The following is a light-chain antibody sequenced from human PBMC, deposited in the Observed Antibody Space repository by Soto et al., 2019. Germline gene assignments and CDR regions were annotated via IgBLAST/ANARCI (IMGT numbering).Light chain of an antibody. CDR1: QSLLHSHGYNY. CDR2: FGS. J-gene: IGKJ5*01. CDR3: MQALQVPIT. V-gene: IGKV2-28*01. Sequence: IAMSQIRVYLPVTPGEPASISCESSQSLLHSHGYNYMDWYLQPPGQSPQLLIYFGSYRASGVPDRFSGSGSGTNFTLRISRVETDEWRIYSGMQALQVPITFGQGTRLEI.